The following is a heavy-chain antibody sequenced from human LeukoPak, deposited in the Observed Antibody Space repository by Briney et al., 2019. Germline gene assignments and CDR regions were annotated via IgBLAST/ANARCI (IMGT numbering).Heavy chain of an antibody. CDR3: ARALSPYYDFWSGYYMPEGYYYMDV. CDR2: ISAYNGNT. V-gene: IGHV1-18*01. D-gene: IGHD3-3*01. J-gene: IGHJ6*03. Sequence: ASVKVSCKASGYTFTSYGISWVRQAPGQGLEWMGWISAYNGNTNYAQKLQGRVTMTTDTSTGTAYMELRSLRSDDTAVYYWARALSPYYDFWSGYYMPEGYYYMDVWGKGTTVTVSS. CDR1: GYTFTSYG.